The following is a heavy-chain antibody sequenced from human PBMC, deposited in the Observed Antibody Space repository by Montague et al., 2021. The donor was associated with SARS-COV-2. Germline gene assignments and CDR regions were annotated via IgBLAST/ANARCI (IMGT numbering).Heavy chain of an antibody. D-gene: IGHD1-14*01. CDR1: GASVSGSD. CDR2: FYSVGST. CDR3: ARETMTGDSFDI. Sequence: SETLSLTCTVSGASVSGSDWGWIWQSPGKGLEWIGYFYSVGSTDYNPSLKSRVTISRDTSKNQISLKVRSLTAAATAVYYCARETMTGDSFDIWGQGTMVTVSS. J-gene: IGHJ3*02. V-gene: IGHV4-59*02.